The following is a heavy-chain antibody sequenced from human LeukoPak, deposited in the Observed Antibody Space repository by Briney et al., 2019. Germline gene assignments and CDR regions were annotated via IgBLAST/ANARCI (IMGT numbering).Heavy chain of an antibody. Sequence: ASVRVSCKASGYTFTVYGISWVRQAPGQGLEWMGWIRTYNGDTNYAQKLQGRVSMTTDTSTSTAYMELRSLRSDDTAVYYCARDQNIAASAGIWGQGTMVTVSS. D-gene: IGHD6-13*01. CDR3: ARDQNIAASAGI. CDR1: GYTFTVYG. CDR2: IRTYNGDT. V-gene: IGHV1-18*01. J-gene: IGHJ3*02.